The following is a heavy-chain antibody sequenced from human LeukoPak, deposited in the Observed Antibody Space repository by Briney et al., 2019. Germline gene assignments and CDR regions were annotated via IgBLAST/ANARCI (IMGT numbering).Heavy chain of an antibody. CDR2: IIPIFGTA. V-gene: IGHV1-69*13. J-gene: IGHJ2*01. D-gene: IGHD4-17*01. Sequence: SVKVSCKASGGTFSSYAISWVRQAPGQGLEWMGGIIPIFGTANYAQKFQGRVTITADESTSTAYMELSSLRSEDTAVYYCARGLLPAGDYVWYFDLWGRGTLVTVSS. CDR3: ARGLLPAGDYVWYFDL. CDR1: GGTFSSYA.